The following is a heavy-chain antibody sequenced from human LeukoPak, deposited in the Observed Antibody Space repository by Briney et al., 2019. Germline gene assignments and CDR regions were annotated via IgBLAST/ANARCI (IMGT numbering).Heavy chain of an antibody. V-gene: IGHV4-59*01. CDR3: AREGSSSWFDY. J-gene: IGHJ4*02. CDR2: IYYSGST. CDR1: GGSISSYY. D-gene: IGHD6-13*01. Sequence: SETLSLTCTVSGGSISSYYWSWIRQPPGKGLEWIGYIYYSGSTNYNPSLKGRVTISVDTSKNQFSLKLSSVTAADTAVYYCAREGSSSWFDYWGQGTLVTVSS.